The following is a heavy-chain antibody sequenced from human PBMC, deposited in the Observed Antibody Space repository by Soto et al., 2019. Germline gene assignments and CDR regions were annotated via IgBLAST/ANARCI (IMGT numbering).Heavy chain of an antibody. J-gene: IGHJ6*02. D-gene: IGHD6-6*01. Sequence: PSETLSLTCTVSGGSISSGDYYWSWIRQPPGKGLEWIGYIYYSGSTYYNPSLKSRVTISVDTSKNQFSLKLSSVTAADTAVYYCARDFSSGYYYYGMDVWGQGTTVTVSS. CDR3: ARDFSSGYYYYGMDV. V-gene: IGHV4-30-4*01. CDR2: IYYSGST. CDR1: GGSISSGDYY.